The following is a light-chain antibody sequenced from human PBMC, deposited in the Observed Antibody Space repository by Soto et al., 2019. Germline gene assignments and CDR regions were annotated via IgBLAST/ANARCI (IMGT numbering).Light chain of an antibody. CDR2: DAS. V-gene: IGKV3-11*01. Sequence: EILLTQSPATLSLSPGEGATLSCRASHPFSTYIAWYQQKPGQAPRLLIYDASNRATGVPARFSGSGSGKAFTLTISSLEPGDSAVYYCQQRGDLIVTFGGGTKVEI. J-gene: IGKJ4*01. CDR3: QQRGDLIVT. CDR1: HPFSTY.